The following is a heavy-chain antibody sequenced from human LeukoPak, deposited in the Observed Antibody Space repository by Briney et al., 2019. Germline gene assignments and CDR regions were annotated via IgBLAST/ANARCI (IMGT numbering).Heavy chain of an antibody. V-gene: IGHV1-2*02. Sequence: ASVKVSCKASGYTFTSYYMHWVRQAPGQGLEWMGWINPNSGGTNYAQKFQGRVTMTRDTSISTAYMELSRLRSDDTAVYYCARDLDIAAAGEDYWGQGTLVTVSS. CDR1: GYTFTSYY. CDR2: INPNSGGT. D-gene: IGHD6-13*01. CDR3: ARDLDIAAAGEDY. J-gene: IGHJ4*02.